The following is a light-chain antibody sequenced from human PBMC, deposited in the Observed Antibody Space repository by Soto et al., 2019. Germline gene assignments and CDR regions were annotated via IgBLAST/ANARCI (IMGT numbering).Light chain of an antibody. Sequence: DIVMTQSPLSLPVTPGEPASISCRSSQSLLHSNGYNQLQWYLQRPGQSPQLLIYLGSNRASGVPDRFSGSGSGTDFTLKISRAEAEDVGVYYCMQALQVPSTFGQGTKV. CDR2: LGS. J-gene: IGKJ1*01. CDR3: MQALQVPST. V-gene: IGKV2-28*01. CDR1: QSLLHSNGYNQ.